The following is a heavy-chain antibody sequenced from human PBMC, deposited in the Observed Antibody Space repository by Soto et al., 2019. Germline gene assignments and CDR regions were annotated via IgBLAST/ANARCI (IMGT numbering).Heavy chain of an antibody. Sequence: GGSLRLSCAASGFTFSSYAMHWVRQAPGKGLEWVAVISYDGSNKYYADSVKGRFTISRDNSKNTLYLQMNSLRAEDTAVYYCARGNSSIIDPYYYYYGMDVWGQGTTVTVSS. CDR2: ISYDGSNK. CDR1: GFTFSSYA. D-gene: IGHD3-16*02. J-gene: IGHJ6*02. V-gene: IGHV3-30-3*01. CDR3: ARGNSSIIDPYYYYYGMDV.